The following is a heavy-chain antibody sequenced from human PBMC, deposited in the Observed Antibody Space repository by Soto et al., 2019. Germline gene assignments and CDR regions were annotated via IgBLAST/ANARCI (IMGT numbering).Heavy chain of an antibody. V-gene: IGHV3-74*01. CDR3: ARTGPWTGGFYYFDY. Sequence: GGSLRLSCAASGFTFSGYWMHWVRQVPGKGLVWVSRINTDGTSTAYADSVKGRFAISRDNAENTLYLQMSSLRAEDTAVYYCARTGPWTGGFYYFDYWGQGTLVTVSS. D-gene: IGHD2-8*02. CDR2: INTDGTST. J-gene: IGHJ4*02. CDR1: GFTFSGYW.